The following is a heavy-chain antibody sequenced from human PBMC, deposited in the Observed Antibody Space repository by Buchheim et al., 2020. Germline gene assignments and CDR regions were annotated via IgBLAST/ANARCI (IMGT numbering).Heavy chain of an antibody. CDR3: AKDAGEQWLEVLWAFDI. CDR1: GFTFSSYA. J-gene: IGHJ3*02. V-gene: IGHV3-23*01. CDR2: ISGSGGST. D-gene: IGHD6-19*01. Sequence: EVQLLESGGGLVQPGGSLRLSCAASGFTFSSYAMSWVRQAPGKGLEWVSAISGSGGSTYYADSVKGRFNISRDNSKKKLDVQMNSLRAEDTAVYYCAKDAGEQWLEVLWAFDIWGQGT.